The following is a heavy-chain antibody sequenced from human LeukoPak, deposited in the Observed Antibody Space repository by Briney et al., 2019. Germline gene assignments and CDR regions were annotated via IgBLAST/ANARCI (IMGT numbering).Heavy chain of an antibody. CDR2: ISSSSSYI. J-gene: IGHJ4*02. Sequence: PGGSLRLSCAASGFTVSSNYMSWVRQAPGKGLEWVSSISSSSSYIYYADSVKGRFTISRDNAKNSLYLQMNSLRAEDTAVYYCARGIIAAAGNLWGQGTLVTVSS. CDR1: GFTVSSNY. V-gene: IGHV3-21*01. D-gene: IGHD6-13*01. CDR3: ARGIIAAAGNL.